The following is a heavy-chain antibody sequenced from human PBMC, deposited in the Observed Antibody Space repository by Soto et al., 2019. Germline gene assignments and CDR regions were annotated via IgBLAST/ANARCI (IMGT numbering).Heavy chain of an antibody. J-gene: IGHJ4*02. V-gene: IGHV3-15*01. CDR1: GFSFSNAW. CDR2: IKSKTDGGTT. Sequence: GGSLRLSCAASGFSFSNAWMTWVRQAPGKGLEWVGHIKSKTDGGTTDYASPVEGRFTISRDDSKNTLYLQMDSLKTEDTAVYYCTTEGPYYFDYWGQGALVTVSS. CDR3: TTEGPYYFDY.